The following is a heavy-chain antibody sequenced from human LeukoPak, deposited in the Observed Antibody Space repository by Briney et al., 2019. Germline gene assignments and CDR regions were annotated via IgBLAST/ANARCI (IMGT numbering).Heavy chain of an antibody. J-gene: IGHJ4*02. V-gene: IGHV4-59*12. CDR1: GGSISSYY. CDR3: ARPRRGGYSSSWYHGYFDY. CDR2: MYYSGST. Sequence: SETLSLTCTVSGGSISSYYWSWIRQPPGKGLEWVGYMYYSGSTYYNPSLRRRLTILVDTSKNQFSLKLSSVTAADTAVYYCARPRRGGYSSSWYHGYFDYWGQGTLVTVSS. D-gene: IGHD6-13*01.